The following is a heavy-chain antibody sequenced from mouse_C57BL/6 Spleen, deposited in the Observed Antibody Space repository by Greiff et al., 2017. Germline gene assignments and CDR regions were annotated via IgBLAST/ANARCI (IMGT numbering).Heavy chain of an antibody. V-gene: IGHV1-59*01. J-gene: IGHJ1*03. D-gene: IGHD1-1*02. Sequence: VQLQQSGAELVRPGTSVKLSCKASGYTFTSYWMHWVKQRPGQGLEWIGVIDPSDSYTNYNQKFKGKATLTVDTSSCTAYMQLSSLTSEDSAVYYCARRGSYDWYFDVWGTGTTVTVSS. CDR2: IDPSDSYT. CDR3: ARRGSYDWYFDV. CDR1: GYTFTSYW.